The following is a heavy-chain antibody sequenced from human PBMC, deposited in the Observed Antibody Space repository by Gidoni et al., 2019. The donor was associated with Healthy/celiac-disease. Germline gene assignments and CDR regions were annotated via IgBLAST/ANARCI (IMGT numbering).Heavy chain of an antibody. CDR1: GLTFCSYA. V-gene: IGHV3-30-3*01. J-gene: IGHJ4*02. CDR2: VTYDENNK. Sequence: VPLVESGGGVVQPGRSLRRSCAASGLTFCSYAMHWVRQAPGKGLEWVAIVTYDENNKCYADSVKGRFTSSRDNSKNTLYLQMNSLRAEDTAVYYCARGVHWGYSYSFIDYWGQGTLVTVSS. CDR3: ARGVHWGYSYSFIDY. D-gene: IGHD5-18*01.